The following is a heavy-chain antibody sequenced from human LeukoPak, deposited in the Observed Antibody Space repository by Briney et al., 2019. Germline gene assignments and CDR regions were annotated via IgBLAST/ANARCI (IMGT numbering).Heavy chain of an antibody. V-gene: IGHV1-8*01. CDR3: ARGGHHKRTPSIAAATFDP. Sequence: ASVKVSCKASGYTFTSYDINWVRQATGQGLEWMGWMNPNSGNTGYAQKFPGWVTMTRDTSISTAYMELSRLRSDDTAVYYCARGGHHKRTPSIAAATFDPWGQGTLVTVSS. CDR2: MNPNSGNT. D-gene: IGHD6-13*01. CDR1: GYTFTSYD. J-gene: IGHJ5*02.